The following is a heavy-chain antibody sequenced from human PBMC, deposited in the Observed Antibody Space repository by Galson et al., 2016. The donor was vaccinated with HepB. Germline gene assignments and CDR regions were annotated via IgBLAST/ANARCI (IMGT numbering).Heavy chain of an antibody. J-gene: IGHJ4*02. V-gene: IGHV3-48*02. Sequence: LRLSCAASGVTFSSYSMNWVRQAPGKGLEWVSYISSSTSTIYYADSVKGRFTISRDNARNSLYLQMNSLRDEDTAVYYCARGGYHAYDYNYWGQGTPVTVSS. CDR1: GVTFSSYS. CDR3: ARGGYHAYDYNY. D-gene: IGHD3-16*01. CDR2: ISSSTSTI.